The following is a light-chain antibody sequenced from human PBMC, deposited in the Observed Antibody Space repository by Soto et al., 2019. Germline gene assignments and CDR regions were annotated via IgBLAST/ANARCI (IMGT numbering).Light chain of an antibody. CDR1: QSIKNW. V-gene: IGKV1-5*03. CDR3: QQYNSYSSYT. J-gene: IGKJ2*01. Sequence: IPLTQSPSTLSASVGDRVTITCRASQSIKNWLAWYQQKPGKAPKLLIYEASTLQSGVPSRFSGSGFGTEFTLTISSLQPDDSATYYCQQYNSYSSYTFGQGTKLEIK. CDR2: EAS.